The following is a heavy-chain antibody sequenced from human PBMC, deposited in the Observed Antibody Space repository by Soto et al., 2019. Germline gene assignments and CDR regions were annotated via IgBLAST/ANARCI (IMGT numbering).Heavy chain of an antibody. CDR2: INAGNGNT. CDR3: ARGLNGYLHYFDY. J-gene: IGHJ4*02. CDR1: GYTFTSYA. Sequence: QVQFVQSGAEVKKPGASVKVSCKASGYTFTSYAMHWVRQAPGQRLEWMGWINAGNGNTKYSQKFQGRVTITRATSASTAYMELSSLRSEDTAVYYCARGLNGYLHYFDYWGQGTLVTVSS. D-gene: IGHD5-18*01. V-gene: IGHV1-3*01.